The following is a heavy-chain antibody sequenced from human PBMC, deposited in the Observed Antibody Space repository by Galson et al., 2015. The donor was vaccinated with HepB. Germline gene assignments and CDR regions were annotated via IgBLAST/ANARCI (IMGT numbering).Heavy chain of an antibody. D-gene: IGHD3-3*01. CDR3: AKTNDDFWSTYLYYYTVDV. CDR1: GFTFRNYG. Sequence: SLRLSCAASGFTFRNYGMHWVRQAPGTGLEWVAVISHDGSTKYYADSMKGRFTISRDNSKNTLYLQLHSLRAEDTAVYYCAKTNDDFWSTYLYYYTVDVWGQGTTVTVSS. J-gene: IGHJ6*02. CDR2: ISHDGSTK. V-gene: IGHV3-30*18.